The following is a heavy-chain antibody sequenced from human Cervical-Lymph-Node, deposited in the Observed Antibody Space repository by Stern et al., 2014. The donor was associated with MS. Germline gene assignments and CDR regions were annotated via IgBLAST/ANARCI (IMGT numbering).Heavy chain of an antibody. CDR3: ARVLPAPRTIDY. CDR2: IYTSGSP. D-gene: IGHD2-2*01. J-gene: IGHJ4*02. Sequence: QVQLQESGPGLVKPSETLSLTCTVSGGSVSGYYWSWIRQAPGKQLEYIGRIYTSGSPDYHPSLKSRVSMSVDTSRNQFSLKLSSVTAADTAVYFCARVLPAPRTIDYWGQGTLVTVSS. V-gene: IGHV4-4*07. CDR1: GGSVSGYY.